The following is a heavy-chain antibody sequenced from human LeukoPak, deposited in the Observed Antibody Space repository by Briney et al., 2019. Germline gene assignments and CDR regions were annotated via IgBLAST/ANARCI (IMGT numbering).Heavy chain of an antibody. Sequence: RPGGSLRLSCAASGFTFSSYGMHWVRQAPGKGLEWVAIIWYDESKKYYADSVKGRFTISRDNSKNTLYLQMNSLRAEDTAVYYCARDGLEYSSSWFDYWGQGTLVTVSS. D-gene: IGHD6-13*01. J-gene: IGHJ4*02. CDR3: ARDGLEYSSSWFDY. V-gene: IGHV3-33*08. CDR2: IWYDESKK. CDR1: GFTFSSYG.